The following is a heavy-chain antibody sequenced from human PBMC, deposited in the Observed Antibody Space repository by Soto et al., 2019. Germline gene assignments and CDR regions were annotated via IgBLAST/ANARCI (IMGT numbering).Heavy chain of an antibody. V-gene: IGHV3-48*02. J-gene: IGHJ3*02. Sequence: AGGSLRLSCAASGFTFSNYAFNWVRQAPGKGLEWLSYISSSSGIIYSADSVKGRFTISRDNAKNSLYLQMNSLRDEDTALYYCARDSWNSHGGLDIWGQGTMVTVSS. CDR1: GFTFSNYA. CDR3: ARDSWNSHGGLDI. CDR2: ISSSSGII. D-gene: IGHD1-7*01.